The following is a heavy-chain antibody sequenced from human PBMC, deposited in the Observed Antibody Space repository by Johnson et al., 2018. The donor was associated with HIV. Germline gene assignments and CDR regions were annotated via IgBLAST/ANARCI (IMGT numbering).Heavy chain of an antibody. CDR1: GFTFDDYA. V-gene: IGHV3-9*01. CDR3: AKDPGWFGEPGDAFDI. CDR2: ISWNSGSI. D-gene: IGHD3-10*01. Sequence: EVQLVESGGGVVRPGGSLRLSCAASGFTFDDYAMHWVRQAPGKGLAWVSGISWNSGSIGYADSVKGRFTISRDNAKNSLYLQMNSLRAEDTAVYYCAKDPGWFGEPGDAFDIWGQGTMVTVSS. J-gene: IGHJ3*02.